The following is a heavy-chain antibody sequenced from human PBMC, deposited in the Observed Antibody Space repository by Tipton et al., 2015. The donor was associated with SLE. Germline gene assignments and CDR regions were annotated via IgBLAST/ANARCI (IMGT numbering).Heavy chain of an antibody. CDR1: GGSISAYF. J-gene: IGHJ3*02. CDR3: ARVHSKGDAFDI. CDR2: FHYGGSA. V-gene: IGHV4-59*01. Sequence: TLSLTCNVSGGSISAYFWSWIRQPPGKGLEWIGSFHYGGSADYNPSLKSRVFVAVDTSPNQLSLSLRSVIAADTAVYYCARVHSKGDAFDIWGQGILVTVSS.